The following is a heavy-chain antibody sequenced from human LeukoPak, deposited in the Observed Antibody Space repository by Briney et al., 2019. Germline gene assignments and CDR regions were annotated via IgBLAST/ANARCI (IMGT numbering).Heavy chain of an antibody. J-gene: IGHJ4*02. CDR3: AKWGDYDVLTGYYVSDY. CDR1: GFIFSNYA. Sequence: GGNLRLSCAASGFIFSNYAMSWVRQAPGKGLEWVSAITGSGGSTYYADSVKGRFTISRDNSKNTLYLQMNSLRAEDTAVYYCAKWGDYDVLTGYYVSDYWGQGTLVTVSS. D-gene: IGHD3-9*01. V-gene: IGHV3-23*01. CDR2: ITGSGGST.